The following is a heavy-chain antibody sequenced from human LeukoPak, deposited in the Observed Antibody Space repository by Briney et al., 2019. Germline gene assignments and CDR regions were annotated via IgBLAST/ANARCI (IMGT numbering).Heavy chain of an antibody. J-gene: IGHJ4*02. CDR2: IYSGGNT. V-gene: IGHV3-53*01. CDR1: GFSVSNTY. Sequence: PGGSLRLSCAASGFSVSNTYMSWVRQAPGKGLEWVSIIYSGGNTYYADSVKGRFTISRDNSKNTLYLQMNRLRPEDTAVYYCARDSQSVADYWGQGTLVTVSS. CDR3: ARDSQSVADY. D-gene: IGHD4-23*01.